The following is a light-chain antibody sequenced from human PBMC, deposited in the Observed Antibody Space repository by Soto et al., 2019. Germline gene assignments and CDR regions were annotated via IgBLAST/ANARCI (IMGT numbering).Light chain of an antibody. CDR3: QQYCSSPET. J-gene: IGKJ2*01. CDR2: GAS. V-gene: IGKV3-20*01. Sequence: EIVLTQSPGTLSLYPGERATLSCRASQSVSTSYLAWYQQKPGQPPRLLIYGASSRATGIPDRFSGSGSGTDFTLTITSLEPEDFAVYFCQQYCSSPETFGQGTKLEIK. CDR1: QSVSTSY.